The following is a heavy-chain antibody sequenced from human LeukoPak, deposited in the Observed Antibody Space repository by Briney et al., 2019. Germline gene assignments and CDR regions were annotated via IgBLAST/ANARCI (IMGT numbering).Heavy chain of an antibody. D-gene: IGHD5-18*01. CDR1: RRTYSSYA. Sequence: SVNVSCKASRRTYSSYAISWVRQAPGQGLEWMGSIIAILGIANYAQKFQGRVTITADKSTSTAYMELSSLRSEDTAVYYCARVGVVDTGMVWCVYWGQGTLVTVSS. CDR3: ARVGVVDTGMVWCVY. V-gene: IGHV1-69*04. J-gene: IGHJ4*02. CDR2: IIAILGIA.